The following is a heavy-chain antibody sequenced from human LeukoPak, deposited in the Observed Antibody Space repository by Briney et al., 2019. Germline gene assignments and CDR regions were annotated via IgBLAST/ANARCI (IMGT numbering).Heavy chain of an antibody. Sequence: PGGSLRLSCAASGFTFSSYSMNWVRQAPGKGLEWVSSISSSSDYIYYADSVKGRFTISRDNAKNSLYLQMKSLRDEDTAVYYCARLIPKNYYYSSGYNDYWGQGTLVTVSS. D-gene: IGHD3-22*01. J-gene: IGHJ4*02. CDR3: ARLIPKNYYYSSGYNDY. CDR1: GFTFSSYS. CDR2: ISSSSDYI. V-gene: IGHV3-21*01.